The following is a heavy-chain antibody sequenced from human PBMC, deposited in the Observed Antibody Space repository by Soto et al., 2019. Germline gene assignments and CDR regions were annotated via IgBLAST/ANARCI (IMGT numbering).Heavy chain of an antibody. CDR1: GASIHVGGYY. J-gene: IGHJ5*02. D-gene: IGHD2-2*01. Sequence: TLSLTCSVSGASIHVGGYYWTWIRQRPGKGLEWMGYIYYTGKTYYTPSLESRLTMSVHRSKNQFSLRLTSVTAADTAVYFCGRDLTSNANCIDPWGQGTLVTVSS. CDR3: GRDLTSNANCIDP. V-gene: IGHV4-30-4*01. CDR2: IYYTGKT.